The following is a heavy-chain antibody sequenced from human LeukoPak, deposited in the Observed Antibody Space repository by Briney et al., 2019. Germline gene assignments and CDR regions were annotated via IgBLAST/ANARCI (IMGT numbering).Heavy chain of an antibody. CDR1: GGTFSSYA. V-gene: IGHV1-69*04. J-gene: IGHJ5*02. D-gene: IGHD3-10*01. CDR3: ASLNYYGSGSYPANWFDP. CDR2: IIPILGIA. Sequence: SVKVSCKASGGTFSSYAISWVRQAPGQGLEWMGRIIPILGIANYAQKFQGRVTITADKSTSTAYVELSSLRSEDTAVYYCASLNYYGSGSYPANWFDPWGQGTLVTVSS.